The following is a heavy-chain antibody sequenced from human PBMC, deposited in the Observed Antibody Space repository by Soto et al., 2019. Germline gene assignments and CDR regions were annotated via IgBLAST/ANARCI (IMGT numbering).Heavy chain of an antibody. D-gene: IGHD4-17*01. CDR3: ARDIFAVTTMTRGFDY. V-gene: IGHV1-2*02. CDR1: GYTFTGYY. J-gene: IGHJ4*02. Sequence: ASVKVSCKASGYTFTGYYMHWVRQAPGQGPEWMGWINPNSGGTNYAQKFQGRVTMARDTSISTAYMELSRLRSDDTAVYYCARDIFAVTTMTRGFDYWGQGTLVTVSS. CDR2: INPNSGGT.